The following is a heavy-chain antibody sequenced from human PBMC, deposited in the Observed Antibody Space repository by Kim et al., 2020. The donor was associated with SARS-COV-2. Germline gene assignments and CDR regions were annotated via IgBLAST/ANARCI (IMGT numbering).Heavy chain of an antibody. Sequence: GSKKYYADSEKGRFTISRDNPKNTLYLQMNSLRAEDTAVYYCANSQLGLGYWGQGTLVTVSS. CDR3: ANSQLGLGY. J-gene: IGHJ4*02. D-gene: IGHD7-27*01. CDR2: GSKK. V-gene: IGHV3-30*02.